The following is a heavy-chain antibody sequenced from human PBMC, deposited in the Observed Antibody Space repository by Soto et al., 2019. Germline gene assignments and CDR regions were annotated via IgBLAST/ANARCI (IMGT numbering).Heavy chain of an antibody. CDR1: GYTLTELS. V-gene: IGHV1-24*01. CDR3: ATDLISFARSGYRTDY. CDR2: FDPEDGET. J-gene: IGHJ4*02. Sequence: ASVKVSCKVSGYTLTELSMHWVRQAPGKGLEWMGGFDPEDGETIYAQKFQGRVTMTEDTSTDTAYMELSSLRSEDTAVYYCATDLISFARSGYRTDYWGQGTLVTVSS. D-gene: IGHD3-22*01.